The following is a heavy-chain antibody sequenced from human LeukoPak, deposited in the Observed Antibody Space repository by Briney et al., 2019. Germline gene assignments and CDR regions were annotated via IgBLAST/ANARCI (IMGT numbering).Heavy chain of an antibody. Sequence: SETLSLTCTVSGGSIISSGFHWGWIRQPAGKGLEWIGRIYSSGSTNYNPSLKSRATMSVDTSKNQFSLKLSSVTAADTAVYYCARVVVFGVVSSDYYYYYMDVWGKGTTVTVSS. CDR2: IYSSGST. D-gene: IGHD3-3*01. V-gene: IGHV4-61*02. CDR3: ARVVVFGVVSSDYYYYYMDV. J-gene: IGHJ6*03. CDR1: GGSIISSGFH.